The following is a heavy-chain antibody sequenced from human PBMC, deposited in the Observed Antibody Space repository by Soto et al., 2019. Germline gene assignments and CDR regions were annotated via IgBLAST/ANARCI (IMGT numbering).Heavy chain of an antibody. CDR3: ARVRGNQLLGWFDP. CDR2: ISGGGGGT. D-gene: IGHD2-2*01. J-gene: IGHJ5*02. Sequence: PGGSLRLSCSVSGSSFSNYTMTWVRQAPGKGLEWVSSISGGGGGTHYADSMKGRVTISRDNSRNTLHLEMKRLRADDTAVYYCARVRGNQLLGWFDPWGQGTLVTVSS. V-gene: IGHV3-23*01. CDR1: GSSFSNYT.